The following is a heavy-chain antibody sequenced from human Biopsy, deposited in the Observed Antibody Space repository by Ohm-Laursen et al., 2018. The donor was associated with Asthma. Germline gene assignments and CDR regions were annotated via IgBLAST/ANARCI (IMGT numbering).Heavy chain of an antibody. V-gene: IGHV1-18*01. D-gene: IGHD3-10*01. CDR1: GYTFNSAG. J-gene: IGHJ6*02. CDR3: ARAVDYSRYYGIDV. Sequence: ASVKVSCKTSGYTFNSAGITWVRQAPGQGLEWMGWISVYNGNTKVAQKLQDRVTMITDTSTSTAYMELRSLRSDETAVYFCARAVDYSRYYGIDVWGQGTTVTVS. CDR2: ISVYNGNT.